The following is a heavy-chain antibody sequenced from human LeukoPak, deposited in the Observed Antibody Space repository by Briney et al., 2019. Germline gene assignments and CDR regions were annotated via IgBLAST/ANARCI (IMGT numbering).Heavy chain of an antibody. V-gene: IGHV4-61*02. CDR3: ARTVAYYYDSSGYLGTYYFDY. CDR1: GGSISSGSYY. J-gene: IGHJ4*02. Sequence: PSETLSLTCTVSGGSISSGSYYWSWIRQPAGKGLEWIGRIYTSGGTNYNPSLKSRVTISVDTSKNQFSLKLSSVTAADTAVYYCARTVAYYYDSSGYLGTYYFDYWGQGTLVTVSS. D-gene: IGHD3-22*01. CDR2: IYTSGGT.